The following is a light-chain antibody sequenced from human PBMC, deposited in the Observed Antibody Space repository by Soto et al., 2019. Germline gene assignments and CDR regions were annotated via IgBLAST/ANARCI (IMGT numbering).Light chain of an antibody. V-gene: IGLV2-14*01. Sequence: QSVLAQPASVSGSPGQSITISCTGTSSDVGRYNYVSWFQQHPGKAPKLLIYDVSNWPSGVSDRFSGSKSGNTASLTISGLQAEDEADYYCSSFTTRSTLVVGTGTKLTVL. CDR1: SSDVGRYNY. CDR3: SSFTTRSTLV. CDR2: DVS. J-gene: IGLJ1*01.